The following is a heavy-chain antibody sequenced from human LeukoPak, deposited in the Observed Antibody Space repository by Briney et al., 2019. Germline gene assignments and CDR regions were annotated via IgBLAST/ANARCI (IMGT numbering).Heavy chain of an antibody. D-gene: IGHD2-21*01. Sequence: SQTLSLTCTVSGGSISSGDYYWSWIRQPPGKGLEWIGYIFYTGSTYYNPSLKSRVTISVDASKNQFSLRLSSVTAADTAVYYCASLAYYSFDYWGQGTLVTVSS. V-gene: IGHV4-30-4*01. J-gene: IGHJ4*02. CDR3: ASLAYYSFDY. CDR1: GGSISSGDYY. CDR2: IFYTGST.